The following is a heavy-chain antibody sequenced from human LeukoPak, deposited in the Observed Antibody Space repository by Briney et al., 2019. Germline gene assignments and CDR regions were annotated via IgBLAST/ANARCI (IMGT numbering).Heavy chain of an antibody. D-gene: IGHD6-6*01. CDR2: INSDGYST. V-gene: IGHV3-74*01. J-gene: IGHJ5*02. CDR1: GFTFSSYW. CDR3: ARDLIAARPGGWYWFDP. Sequence: GGSLRLSCAASGFTFSSYWMHWVRQAPGKGLVWVSRINSDGYSTSYADSVKGRFTISRDNAKNSLYLQMNSLRAEDTAVYYCARDLIAARPGGWYWFDPWGQGTLVTVSS.